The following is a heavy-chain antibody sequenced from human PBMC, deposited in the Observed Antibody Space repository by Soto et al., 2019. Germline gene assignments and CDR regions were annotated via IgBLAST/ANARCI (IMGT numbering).Heavy chain of an antibody. V-gene: IGHV1-2*04. CDR1: GYTFTGYY. D-gene: IGHD6-6*01. Sequence: QVQLVQSGAEVKKPGASVKVSCKASGYTFTGYYMHWVRQAPGQGLEWMGWINPNSGGTNYAQKFQGWVTMTRDTSISTAYMELSRLRSDDTAVYYCARVRIAASPAGWFDPWGQGTLVTVSS. J-gene: IGHJ5*02. CDR3: ARVRIAASPAGWFDP. CDR2: INPNSGGT.